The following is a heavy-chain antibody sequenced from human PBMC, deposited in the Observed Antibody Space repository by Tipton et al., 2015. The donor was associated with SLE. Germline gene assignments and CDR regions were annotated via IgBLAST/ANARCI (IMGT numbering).Heavy chain of an antibody. V-gene: IGHV3-48*03. J-gene: IGHJ4*02. CDR2: ISSSGSTI. CDR1: GFTFSSYE. D-gene: IGHD6-19*01. CDR3: ARDGGGMEQWLGFEY. Sequence: SLRLSCAASGFTFSSYEMNWVRQAPGKGLEWVSYISSSGSTIYYADSVKGRFTISRDNAKNSLYLQMNSLRAEDTAVYYCARDGGGMEQWLGFEYWGQGTLVTVSS.